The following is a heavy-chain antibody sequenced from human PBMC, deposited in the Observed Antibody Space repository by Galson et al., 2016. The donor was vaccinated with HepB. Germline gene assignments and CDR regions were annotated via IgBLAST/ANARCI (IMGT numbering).Heavy chain of an antibody. J-gene: IGHJ6*02. CDR2: ISSSSSHI. CDR3: TRRPTEEHLDGMDV. V-gene: IGHV3-21*01. Sequence: SLRLSCAASGFTFSIYNMNWVRQAPGKGLEWVSSISSSSSHIHYVDPVKGRFIISRDNAKNLLYLQMNSLRAEDTVVYYCTRRPTEEHLDGMDVWGQGTTVTVSS. CDR1: GFTFSIYN. D-gene: IGHD1-26*01.